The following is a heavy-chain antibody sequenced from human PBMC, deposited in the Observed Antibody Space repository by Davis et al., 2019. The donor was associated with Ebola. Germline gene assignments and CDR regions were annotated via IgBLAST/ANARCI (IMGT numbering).Heavy chain of an antibody. CDR2: IYYSGST. V-gene: IGHV4-59*01. CDR3: ARGQTTVTTGWFDP. J-gene: IGHJ5*02. Sequence: MPGGSLRLSCTVSGGSISSYYWSWIRQPPGKGLEWIGYIYYSGSTNYNPSLKSRVTISVDTSKNQFSLKLSSVTAADTAVYYCARGQTTVTTGWFDPWGQGTLVTVSS. D-gene: IGHD4-17*01. CDR1: GGSISSYY.